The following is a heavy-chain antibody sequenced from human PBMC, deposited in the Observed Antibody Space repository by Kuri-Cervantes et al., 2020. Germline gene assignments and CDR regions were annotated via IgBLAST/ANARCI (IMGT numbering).Heavy chain of an antibody. CDR3: ARVLSTTYYYMDV. Sequence: SETLSLTCNVSGGSVSSNTYYWGWIRQPPGKGLEWIGHIYFTGSTKYNPSLKSRVTISLDVSKNQCSLKLSSVTAADTAVYCCARVLSTTYYYMDVWGKGATVTVSS. CDR2: IYFTGST. V-gene: IGHV4-61*01. D-gene: IGHD4-11*01. J-gene: IGHJ6*03. CDR1: GGSVSSNTYY.